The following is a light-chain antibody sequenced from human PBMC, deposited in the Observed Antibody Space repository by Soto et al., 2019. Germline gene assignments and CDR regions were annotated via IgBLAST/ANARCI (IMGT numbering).Light chain of an antibody. CDR1: QSVSTN. Sequence: VMTQSPAILSVSPGERSTLSFMASQSVSTNVAWYQQIPGQTPRLLIYGASTRATGIPVRFSGSGSGTEFTLTISSLQSEDFAVYYCHQYDDGPYTFGQGTKVDIK. V-gene: IGKV3-15*01. J-gene: IGKJ2*01. CDR2: GAS. CDR3: HQYDDGPYT.